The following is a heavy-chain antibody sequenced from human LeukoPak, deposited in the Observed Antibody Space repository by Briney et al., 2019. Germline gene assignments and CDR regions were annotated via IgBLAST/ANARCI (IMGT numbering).Heavy chain of an antibody. J-gene: IGHJ3*02. CDR1: GGSNSSYY. V-gene: IGHV4-59*08. Sequence: SETLSLTCTVSGGSNSSYYWSWIRQPPGKGLEWIGYIYYSGSTNYNPSLKSRVTISVDTSKNQFSLKLSSVTAADTAVYYCARHWGDMIVVVSDAFDIWGQGTMVTVSS. CDR2: IYYSGST. D-gene: IGHD3-22*01. CDR3: ARHWGDMIVVVSDAFDI.